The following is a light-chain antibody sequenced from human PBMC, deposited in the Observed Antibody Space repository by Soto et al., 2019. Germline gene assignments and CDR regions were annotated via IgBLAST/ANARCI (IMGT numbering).Light chain of an antibody. V-gene: IGKV1-39*01. Sequence: DIPITHSPSSLSTSVKYRVTITCRASQSISSYLNWYQQKPGKAPKLLIYAASSLQSGVPSRFSGSGSGTDFTLTIADLQPDDFGTYYCQQSLTMPITFGHGTRLEIK. CDR3: QQSLTMPIT. CDR1: QSISSY. CDR2: AAS. J-gene: IGKJ5*01.